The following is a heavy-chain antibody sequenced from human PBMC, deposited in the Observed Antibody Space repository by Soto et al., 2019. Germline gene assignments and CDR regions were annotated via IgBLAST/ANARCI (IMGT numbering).Heavy chain of an antibody. D-gene: IGHD6-13*01. Sequence: GGSLRLSCAASGFTFSSYGMHWVRQAPGKGLEWVAVIWYDGSNKYYADSVKGRFTTSRDNSKNTLYLQMNSLRAEDTAVYYCARDVTAAAAYDAFDIWGQGTMVTVSS. V-gene: IGHV3-33*01. CDR1: GFTFSSYG. CDR3: ARDVTAAAAYDAFDI. J-gene: IGHJ3*02. CDR2: IWYDGSNK.